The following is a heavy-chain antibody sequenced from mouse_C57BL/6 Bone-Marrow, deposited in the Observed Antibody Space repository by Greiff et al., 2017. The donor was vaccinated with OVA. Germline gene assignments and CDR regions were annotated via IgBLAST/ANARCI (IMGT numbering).Heavy chain of an antibody. CDR2: IHPSDSDT. Sequence: VQLQQPGADLVKPGASVKVSCKASGYTFTSYWMHWVKQRPGQGLEWIGRIHPSDSDTNYNQKFKGKATLTVDKSSSTAYMQLSSLTSEDSAVYYCAMGSIYYYGSSYAMDYWGQGTSVTVSS. D-gene: IGHD1-1*01. CDR3: AMGSIYYYGSSYAMDY. CDR1: GYTFTSYW. V-gene: IGHV1-74*01. J-gene: IGHJ4*01.